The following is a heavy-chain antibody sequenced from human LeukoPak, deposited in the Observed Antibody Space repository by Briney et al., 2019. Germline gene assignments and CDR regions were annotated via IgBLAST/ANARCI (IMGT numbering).Heavy chain of an antibody. CDR1: GYTFTDYF. CDR2: INPDSGGT. J-gene: IGHJ4*02. Sequence: GASVKVSCKASGYTFTDYFMHWVRQAPGQGLEWMGWINPDSGGTNYAQKFQGRVTMTRDTSISTAYMELSSLRSEDTAVYYCARVADSSGYLYYWGQGTLVTVSS. D-gene: IGHD3-22*01. CDR3: ARVADSSGYLYY. V-gene: IGHV1-2*02.